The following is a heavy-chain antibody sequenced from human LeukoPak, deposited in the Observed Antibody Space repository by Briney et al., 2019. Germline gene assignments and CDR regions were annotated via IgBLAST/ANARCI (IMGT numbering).Heavy chain of an antibody. CDR1: GYTFTSYY. Sequence: ASVKVSCKASGYTFTSYYMHWVRQAPGQGLEWMGIINPSGGSTSYAQKFQGRVTMTRDTSTSTVYMELSSLRSEDTAVYYCARSPGILGEDDYYYYGMDVWGQGTTVTVSS. CDR3: ARSPGILGEDDYYYYGMDV. D-gene: IGHD4-17*01. CDR2: INPSGGST. J-gene: IGHJ6*02. V-gene: IGHV1-46*01.